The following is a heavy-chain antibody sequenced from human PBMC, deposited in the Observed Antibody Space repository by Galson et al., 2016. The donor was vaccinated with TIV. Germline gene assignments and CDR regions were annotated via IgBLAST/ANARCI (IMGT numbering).Heavy chain of an antibody. CDR1: GFTFSNYW. Sequence: SLRLSCAASGFTFSNYWMSWVRQAPGKGLEWVANIKHDESEIYYVDSVKGRFSIFRDNAKNSLYLQMGSLRAEDTAVYYCAREKMSGSQFGPNFDYWGPGSLVTVSS. D-gene: IGHD1-26*01. CDR3: AREKMSGSQFGPNFDY. V-gene: IGHV3-7*01. CDR2: IKHDESEI. J-gene: IGHJ4*02.